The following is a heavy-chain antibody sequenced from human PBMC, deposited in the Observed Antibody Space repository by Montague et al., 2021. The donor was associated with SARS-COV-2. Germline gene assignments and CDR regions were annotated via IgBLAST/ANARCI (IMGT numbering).Heavy chain of an antibody. CDR2: ISWDGGST. Sequence: SLKLSCAASGFTFDDYTMHWVRQAPGKGLEWVSLISWDGGSTYXADSVKGRFTISRDNSKNSLYLQMNSLRTEDTALYYCAKDLILGSGTRFDYWGQGTLVTVSS. V-gene: IGHV3-43*01. CDR3: AKDLILGSGTRFDY. D-gene: IGHD6-13*01. J-gene: IGHJ4*02. CDR1: GFTFDDYT.